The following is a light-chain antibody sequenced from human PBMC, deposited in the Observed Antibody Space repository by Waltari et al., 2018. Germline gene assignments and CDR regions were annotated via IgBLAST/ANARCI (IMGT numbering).Light chain of an antibody. V-gene: IGKV1-39*01. CDR1: QSIRSY. J-gene: IGKJ4*01. Sequence: DIQMTQSPSSLSASVGDRVTITCRASQSIRSYLNWDQQKPGKAPKLLIYDASYLQSGVPSRFSGSGSGTDFTLTISRLQAEDFATYFCQQSYSTPLTFGGGAKVEIK. CDR3: QQSYSTPLT. CDR2: DAS.